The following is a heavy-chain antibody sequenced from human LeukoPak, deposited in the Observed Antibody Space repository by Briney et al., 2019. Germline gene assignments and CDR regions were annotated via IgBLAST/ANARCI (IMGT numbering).Heavy chain of an antibody. J-gene: IGHJ6*03. CDR3: ASDTAMVTDYYYMDV. D-gene: IGHD5-18*01. Sequence: SETLSRTCTVSGGSISSGDYYWRWIRQPPGRGREWIGYIYYSGSTYYNPSLKSRVTISVDTSKNQFSLKLSSVTGADTAVYYCASDTAMVTDYYYMDVWGKGTTVTVSS. V-gene: IGHV4-30-4*08. CDR2: IYYSGST. CDR1: GGSISSGDYY.